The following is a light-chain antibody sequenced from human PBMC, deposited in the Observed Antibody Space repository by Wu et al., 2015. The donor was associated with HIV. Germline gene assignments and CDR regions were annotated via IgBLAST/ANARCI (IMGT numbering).Light chain of an antibody. Sequence: IRMTQFPSSLSASTGDRVTITCRASQYISDSLAWYQQKPPNAPKLLISGASTLQIGVPARFNGSGSGTLFTRTIDCLQSEDFASYYCQQYYNYPRTFGQGTNLDIK. CDR2: GAS. CDR3: QQYYNYPRT. V-gene: IGKV1-8*01. J-gene: IGKJ2*01. CDR1: QYISDS.